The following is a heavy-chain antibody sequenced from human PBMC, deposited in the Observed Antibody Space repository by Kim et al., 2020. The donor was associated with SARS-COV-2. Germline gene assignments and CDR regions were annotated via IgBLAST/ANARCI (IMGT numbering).Heavy chain of an antibody. J-gene: IGHJ6*02. CDR2: ISSSGSTI. Sequence: GGSLRLSCAASGFTFSSYEMNWVRQAPGKGLEWVSYISSSGSTIYYADSVKGRFTISRDNAKNSLYLQMNSLRAEDTAVYYCARVSLPAAMPGERYYYYGMDVWGQETTVTVS. V-gene: IGHV3-48*03. CDR1: GFTFSSYE. CDR3: ARVSLPAAMPGERYYYYGMDV. D-gene: IGHD2-2*01.